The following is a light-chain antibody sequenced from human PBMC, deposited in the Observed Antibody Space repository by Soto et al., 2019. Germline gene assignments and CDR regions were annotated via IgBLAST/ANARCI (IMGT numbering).Light chain of an antibody. V-gene: IGKV1-5*03. CDR1: QSISSW. CDR2: KAS. CDR3: QQYNSYSPYT. Sequence: DIQMTQSPSTLSASVGDRVTITCRASQSISSWLAWYQQKPGKAPKLLIYKASSLESGVPSRFSGSGSGTEFTLTISSLQPDDFATYDGQQYNSYSPYTFGQGTKLEIK. J-gene: IGKJ2*01.